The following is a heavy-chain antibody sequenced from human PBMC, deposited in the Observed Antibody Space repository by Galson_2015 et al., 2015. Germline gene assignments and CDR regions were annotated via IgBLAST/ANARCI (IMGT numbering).Heavy chain of an antibody. CDR2: IYWNDDK. J-gene: IGHJ4*02. V-gene: IGHV2-5*01. CDR3: AHEKLLDMATTFDY. CDR1: GFSLSTSRVG. D-gene: IGHD5-24*01. Sequence: PALVKPTQTLTLTCTFSGFSLSTSRVGVAWIRQPPGKALEWLALIYWNDDKRYSPSLKSRLTITKDTSKNQVVLTMTNMDPVDTATYYWAHEKLLDMATTFDYWGQGTLVTVSS.